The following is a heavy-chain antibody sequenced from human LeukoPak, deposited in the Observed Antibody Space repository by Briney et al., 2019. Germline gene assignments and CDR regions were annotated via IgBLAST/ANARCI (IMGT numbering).Heavy chain of an antibody. CDR3: ATIVPDVAATLTFDH. CDR1: GFNFGTYA. Sequence: PGGSLRLSCAASGFNFGTYAMSWVRQAPGKGLEWVSVIYSGGSTYYADSVKGRFTISRDNSKNTLYLQMNSLRAEDTAVYYCATIVPDVAATLTFDHWGQGILVTVSS. D-gene: IGHD2-15*01. J-gene: IGHJ4*02. CDR2: IYSGGST. V-gene: IGHV3-66*01.